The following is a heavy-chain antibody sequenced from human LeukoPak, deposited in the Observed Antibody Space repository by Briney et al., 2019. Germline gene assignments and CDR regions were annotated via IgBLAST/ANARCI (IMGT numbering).Heavy chain of an antibody. J-gene: IGHJ3*02. CDR2: GFTSGTT. CDR1: GGSISTYY. D-gene: IGHD6-19*01. V-gene: IGHV4-4*07. CDR3: ASSSGWSAFDI. Sequence: PSETLSLTCTVSGGSISTYYWSWVRQPAGKGLEWIGRGFTSGTTNYNPSLKSRVTMSVDTSKNQFSLKLSYVTAADTAMYYCASSSGWSAFDIWGQGTMATVSS.